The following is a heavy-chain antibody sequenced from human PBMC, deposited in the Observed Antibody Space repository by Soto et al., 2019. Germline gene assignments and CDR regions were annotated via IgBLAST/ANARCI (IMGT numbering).Heavy chain of an antibody. Sequence: PGGSLSLSCAASGFTFSDYYMSWIRQAPGKGLERVSYISSSGSTIYYADSVKGRFTISRDNAMNSLYLQMNSLRAEDTAVYYCARDYDFWSGYPPGFDPWGQGTLVTVSS. D-gene: IGHD3-3*01. V-gene: IGHV3-11*01. CDR3: ARDYDFWSGYPPGFDP. J-gene: IGHJ5*02. CDR2: ISSSGSTI. CDR1: GFTFSDYY.